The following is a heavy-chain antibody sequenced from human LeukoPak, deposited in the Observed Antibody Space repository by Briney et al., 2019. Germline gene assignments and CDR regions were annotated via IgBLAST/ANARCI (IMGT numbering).Heavy chain of an antibody. Sequence: SETLSLTCAVYVGSFSGYYWSCIRQPPGKGREWMGEINHSGSTNYNPSLKSRVTISVDTSKSQFSLKLSSVTAADTAVYYCARGRPIRGVVVVAASYSRWFDPWGQGTLVTVSS. CDR3: ARGRPIRGVVVVAASYSRWFDP. D-gene: IGHD2-15*01. CDR2: INHSGST. V-gene: IGHV4-34*01. CDR1: VGSFSGYY. J-gene: IGHJ5*02.